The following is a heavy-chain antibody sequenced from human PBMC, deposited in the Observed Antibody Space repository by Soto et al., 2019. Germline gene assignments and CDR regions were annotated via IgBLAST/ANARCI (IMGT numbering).Heavy chain of an antibody. J-gene: IGHJ4*02. V-gene: IGHV4-59*03. CDR2: VHESGST. Sequence: SETLSLTCSVSGDAISNFYWIWIRQTPGRGLEWIGCVHESGSTDYNPSLKGRVTISLHTSKSQFSLSLRSATAADTATYYCARGTRALITSFFAYWGQGIPVTVSS. CDR1: GDAISNFY. CDR3: ARGTRALITSFFAY. D-gene: IGHD1-20*01.